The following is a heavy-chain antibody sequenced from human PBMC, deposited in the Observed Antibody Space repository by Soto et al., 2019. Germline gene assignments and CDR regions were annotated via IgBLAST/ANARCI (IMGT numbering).Heavy chain of an antibody. J-gene: IGHJ5*02. Sequence: QVQLVQSGAEVKKPGASVKVSCKASGYTFTSYYMHWVRQAPGQGLEWMGIINPSGGSTSYAQKFQGRVTLTRDTSTSTVYMELSSLRSEDTAVYYCARGVLRYFDWLLHNWFDPWGQGTLVTVSS. CDR1: GYTFTSYY. CDR2: INPSGGST. V-gene: IGHV1-46*01. CDR3: ARGVLRYFDWLLHNWFDP. D-gene: IGHD3-9*01.